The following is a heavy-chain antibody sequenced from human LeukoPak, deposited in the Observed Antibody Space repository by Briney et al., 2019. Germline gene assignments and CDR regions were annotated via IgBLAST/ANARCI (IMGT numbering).Heavy chain of an antibody. CDR2: ISYDGSNK. CDR3: AGDGYTPDPLY. V-gene: IGHV3-30-3*01. D-gene: IGHD5-24*01. CDR1: GFTFSSYA. Sequence: GRSLRLSCAASGFTFSSYAMHWVRQAPGKGLEWVAVISYDGSNKYYADSVKGRFTISRDNSKNTLYLQMNSLRAEDTAVYYCAGDGYTPDPLYWGQGTLVTVSS. J-gene: IGHJ4*02.